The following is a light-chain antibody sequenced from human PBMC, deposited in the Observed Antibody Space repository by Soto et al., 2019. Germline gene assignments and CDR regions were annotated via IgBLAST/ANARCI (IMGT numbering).Light chain of an antibody. CDR1: SSNIGTYT. J-gene: IGLJ3*02. Sequence: QSVLTQPPSVSGTPGQRVTISCSGGSSNIGTYTVNWYQQLPETAPKLLIYTDYQRPSGVPDRFSGSKSGTSASLAISGLQAEDEAHYYCSSYTTVPSPQWVFAGGTKLTVL. CDR2: TDY. V-gene: IGLV1-44*01. CDR3: SSYTTVPSPQWV.